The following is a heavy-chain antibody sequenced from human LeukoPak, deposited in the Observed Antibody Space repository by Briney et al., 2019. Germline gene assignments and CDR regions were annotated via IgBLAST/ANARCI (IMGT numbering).Heavy chain of an antibody. CDR2: ITEDGSEK. J-gene: IGHJ4*02. D-gene: IGHD4-17*01. CDR3: ARTSGDPFNY. Sequence: GGSLRLSCAASGFTFSTYWMSWVRQAPGKGLEWVANITEDGSEKYYVDSVKGRFTISRDNARNSLYVQMNSLRAEDTAVYYCARTSGDPFNYWGQGTLVTVSS. CDR1: GFTFSTYW. V-gene: IGHV3-7*01.